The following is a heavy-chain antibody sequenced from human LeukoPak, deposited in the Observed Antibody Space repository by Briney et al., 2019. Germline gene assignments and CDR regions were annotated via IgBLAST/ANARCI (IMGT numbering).Heavy chain of an antibody. J-gene: IGHJ4*02. V-gene: IGHV1-18*01. Sequence: ASVKVSCKASGYTFTSYGISWVRQAPGRGLEWMGWISAYNGNTNYAQKLQGRVTMTTDTSTSTAYMELRSLRSDDTAVYYCARSRVVPAAIGIIDYWGQGTLVTVSS. CDR1: GYTFTSYG. CDR2: ISAYNGNT. CDR3: ARSRVVPAAIGIIDY. D-gene: IGHD2-2*02.